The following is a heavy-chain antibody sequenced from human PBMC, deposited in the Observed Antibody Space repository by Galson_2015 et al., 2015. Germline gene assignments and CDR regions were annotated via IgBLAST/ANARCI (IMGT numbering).Heavy chain of an antibody. CDR2: ISGSGGST. J-gene: IGHJ4*02. CDR1: GFTFSSYA. D-gene: IGHD3-16*02. CDR3: ANSVPAFGGVIAYY. Sequence: SLRLSCAASGFTFSSYAMSWVRQAPGKGLEWVSAISGSGGSTYYADSVKGRFTISRDNSKNTLYLQMNSLRAEDTAVDYCANSVPAFGGVIAYYWGQGTLVTVSS. V-gene: IGHV3-23*01.